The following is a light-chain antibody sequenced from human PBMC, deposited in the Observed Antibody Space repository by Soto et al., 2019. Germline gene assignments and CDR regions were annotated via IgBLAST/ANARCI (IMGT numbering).Light chain of an antibody. Sequence: DIQMTQSPSSLSASVGDRVTITCRASQSTSSYLSWYQQKPGKAPKLLIYGASSSQSWVPSRFSGSGSGTDFTLAISRLQPEDFATYYCPQCYSTPNTFAHGNKLDIK. CDR2: GAS. CDR1: QSTSSY. V-gene: IGKV1-39*01. CDR3: PQCYSTPNT. J-gene: IGKJ2*01.